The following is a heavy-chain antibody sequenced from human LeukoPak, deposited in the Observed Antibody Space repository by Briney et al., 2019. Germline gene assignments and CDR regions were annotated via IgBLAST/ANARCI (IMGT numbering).Heavy chain of an antibody. V-gene: IGHV3-23*01. J-gene: IGHJ3*02. CDR1: GFTFTNYA. CDR3: AKDTRSTVISVGAFEI. Sequence: GGSLRLSCAASGFTFTNYAMTWVRQAPGKGLEWVSTINKRGGNTYFADFAKGRFTISRDNSKNTLFLQMNSLRADDTALYYCAKDTRSTVISVGAFEIWGQGTMVTVSS. CDR2: INKRGGNT. D-gene: IGHD3-22*01.